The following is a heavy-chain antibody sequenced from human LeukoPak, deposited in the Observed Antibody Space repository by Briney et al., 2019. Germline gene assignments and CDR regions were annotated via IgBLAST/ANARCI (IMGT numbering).Heavy chain of an antibody. J-gene: IGHJ3*02. Sequence: GGSLRLSCAASGFTFSSYAMSWVRQAPGKGLEWVSAISGSGGSTYYADSVKGRFTISRDNSKNTLHLQMNSLRAEDTAVYYCAKVKGLYYDILTGYYRGDAFDIWGQGTMVTVSS. V-gene: IGHV3-23*01. CDR3: AKVKGLYYDILTGYYRGDAFDI. CDR2: ISGSGGST. CDR1: GFTFSSYA. D-gene: IGHD3-9*01.